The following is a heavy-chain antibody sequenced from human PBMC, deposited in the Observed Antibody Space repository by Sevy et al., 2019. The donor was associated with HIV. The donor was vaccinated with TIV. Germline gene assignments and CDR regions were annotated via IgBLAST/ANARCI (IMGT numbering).Heavy chain of an antibody. CDR3: VRDDRDGYFEY. V-gene: IGHV1-2*02. J-gene: IGHJ4*02. Sequence: ASVKVSCNASGYTFTGYYMHCVRQAPGQGLQWMGWINPDSGGPNYAPKFQGRVTLTRDTSISTAYMELSRLKSDDTAVYYCVRDDRDGYFEYWGQGTLVTVSS. CDR2: INPDSGGP. CDR1: GYTFTGYY.